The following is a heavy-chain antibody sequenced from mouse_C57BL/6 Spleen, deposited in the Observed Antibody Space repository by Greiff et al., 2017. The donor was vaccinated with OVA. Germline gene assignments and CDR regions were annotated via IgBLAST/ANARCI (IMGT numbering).Heavy chain of an antibody. V-gene: IGHV5-4*01. D-gene: IGHD1-1*01. J-gene: IGHJ1*03. Sequence: EVHLVESGGGLVKPGGSLKLSCAASGFTFSSYAMSWVRQTPEKRLEWVATISDGGSYTYYPDNVKGRFTISRDNAKNNLYLQMSHLKSEDTAMYYCAGDDYGSRNSTEYFDGWGTGTTVTVSS. CDR2: ISDGGSYT. CDR3: AGDDYGSRNSTEYFDG. CDR1: GFTFSSYA.